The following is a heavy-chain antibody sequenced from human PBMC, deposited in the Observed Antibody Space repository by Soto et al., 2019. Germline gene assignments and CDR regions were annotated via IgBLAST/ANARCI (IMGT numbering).Heavy chain of an antibody. V-gene: IGHV1-18*04. CDR3: ARDAYYYDSSGYSDSHSYYYYYYGMDV. Sequence: ASVKVSCKASGYTFTSYGISWVRQAPGQGLEWMGWINAYNGNTNYAQKLQGRVTMTTDTSTSTAYMELRSLRSDDTAVYYCARDAYYYDSSGYSDSHSYYYYYYGMDVWGQGTTVTVSS. CDR1: GYTFTSYG. D-gene: IGHD3-22*01. J-gene: IGHJ6*02. CDR2: INAYNGNT.